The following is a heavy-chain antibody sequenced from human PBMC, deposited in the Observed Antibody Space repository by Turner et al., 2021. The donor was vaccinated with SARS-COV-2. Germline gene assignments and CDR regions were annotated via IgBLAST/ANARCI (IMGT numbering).Heavy chain of an antibody. CDR3: STATAVAGTVRDDSYYYGIDV. CDR2: VDHENVKT. CDR1: GYTLTELS. Sequence: VQVVLRGAEVKRHAAAVMVPCEGSGYTLTELSIHWVRQAPGNGLEWMGGVDHENVKTNYEQKFQGRVTMTEDPSTDTAYLELSSLRSEDTAVKYCSTATAVAGTVRDDSYYYGIDVWGLGTTVTVSS. D-gene: IGHD6-19*01. J-gene: IGHJ6*02. V-gene: IGHV1-24*01.